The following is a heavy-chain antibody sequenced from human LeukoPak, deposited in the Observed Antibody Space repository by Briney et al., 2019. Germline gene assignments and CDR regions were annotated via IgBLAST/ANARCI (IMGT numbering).Heavy chain of an antibody. V-gene: IGHV1-2*02. CDR1: GYTFTGYY. J-gene: IGHJ4*02. Sequence: GASVKVSCKASGYTFTGYYMHWGRQAPGQGLEWMGWINPNSGGTNYAQKFQGRVTMTRDTSISTAYMELSRLRSEDTAVYYCARVHHYFDIAFDYWGQGTLVTVSS. D-gene: IGHD3-22*01. CDR2: INPNSGGT. CDR3: ARVHHYFDIAFDY.